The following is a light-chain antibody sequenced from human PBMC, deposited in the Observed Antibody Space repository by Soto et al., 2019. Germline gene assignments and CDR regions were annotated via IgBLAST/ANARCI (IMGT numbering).Light chain of an antibody. CDR1: QSVRSY. CDR3: HQRSIWPLT. Sequence: EIVLTQSPATLSLSPGERATLSCRASQSVRSYLAWYQQRPGQAPRLLIYDASNRATGIPARFSGSGSGTDFTLTISSLEPEDFAVYYCHQRSIWPLTFGGGTTVEI. CDR2: DAS. J-gene: IGKJ4*01. V-gene: IGKV3-11*01.